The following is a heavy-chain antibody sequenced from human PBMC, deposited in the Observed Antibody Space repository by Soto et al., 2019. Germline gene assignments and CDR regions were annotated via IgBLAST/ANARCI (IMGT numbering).Heavy chain of an antibody. J-gene: IGHJ5*02. D-gene: IGHD2-8*01. CDR3: ARDSKDIVLMVYAKDFDP. V-gene: IGHV3-21*01. CDR2: ISSSSSYI. CDR1: GFTFSSYS. Sequence: GGSLRLSCAASGFTFSSYSMNWVRQAPGKGLEWVSSISSSSSYIYYADSVKGRFTISRDNAKNSLYLQMNSLRAEDTAVYYCARDSKDIVLMVYAKDFDPWGQGTLVTVSS.